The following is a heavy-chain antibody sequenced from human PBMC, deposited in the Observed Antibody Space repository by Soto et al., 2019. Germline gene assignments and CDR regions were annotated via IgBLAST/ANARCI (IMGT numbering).Heavy chain of an antibody. CDR3: ARLFQGSSEVV. CDR2: IYYSGST. D-gene: IGHD3-10*02. CDR1: GGSISSSSYY. J-gene: IGHJ4*02. V-gene: IGHV4-39*01. Sequence: QLQLQESGPGLVKPSETLSLTCTVSGGSISSSSYYWGWIRQPPGKGLEWIGSIYYSGSTYYNPSLKSRVTISVDTSKNQFSLKLSSVTAADTAVYYCARLFQGSSEVVWGQGTLVTVSS.